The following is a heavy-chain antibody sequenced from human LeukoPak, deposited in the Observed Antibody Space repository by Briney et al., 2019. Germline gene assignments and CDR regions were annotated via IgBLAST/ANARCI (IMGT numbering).Heavy chain of an antibody. CDR2: TYPGDSNT. D-gene: IGHD3-22*01. CDR3: ARKDYYDSSGVDY. CDR1: GYSFTNNW. Sequence: GESLKISCKGSGYSFTNNWIGWVRQMPGKGLEWMGITYPGDSNTRYSPSFQGQVTISAGKSISSAYLQWSSLKASDTATYYCARKDYYDSSGVDYWGQGTLVTVSS. V-gene: IGHV5-51*01. J-gene: IGHJ4*02.